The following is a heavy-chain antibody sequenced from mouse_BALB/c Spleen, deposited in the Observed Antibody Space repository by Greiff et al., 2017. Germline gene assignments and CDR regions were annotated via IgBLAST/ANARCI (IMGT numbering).Heavy chain of an antibody. V-gene: IGHV1S56*01. CDR1: GYTFTSYY. CDR3: ARTPLYAMDY. CDR2: IYPGNVNT. J-gene: IGHJ4*01. Sequence: VQLQQSGPELVKPGASVRISCKASGYTFTSYYIHWVKQRPGQGLEWIGWIYPGNVNTKYNEKFKGKATLTADKSSSTAYMQLSSLTSEDSAVYFCARTPLYAMDYWGQGTSVTVSS.